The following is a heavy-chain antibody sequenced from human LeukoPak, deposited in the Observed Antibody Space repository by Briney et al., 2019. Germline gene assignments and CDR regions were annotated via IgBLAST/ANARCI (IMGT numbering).Heavy chain of an antibody. CDR3: ARDPFRAAAPYFDY. CDR2: IYTSGST. Sequence: PSETLSLTCAVYGGSFSGYYWSWIRQPAGKGLEWIGRIYTSGSTNYNPSLKSRVTISVDKSKNQFSLKLSSVTAADTAVYYCARDPFRAAAPYFDYWGQGTLVTVSS. V-gene: IGHV4-4*07. J-gene: IGHJ4*02. D-gene: IGHD6-13*01. CDR1: GGSFSGYY.